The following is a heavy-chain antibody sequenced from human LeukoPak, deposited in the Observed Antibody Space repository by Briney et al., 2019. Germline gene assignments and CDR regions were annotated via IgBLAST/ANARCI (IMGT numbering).Heavy chain of an antibody. CDR2: ISAYNDNT. CDR3: ATAVGGGSYRYRLDY. V-gene: IGHV1-18*01. CDR1: GYTFTNYG. J-gene: IGHJ4*02. D-gene: IGHD3-16*02. Sequence: GASVKVSCKASGYTFTNYGISWVRQAPGRGLEWMGWISAYNDNTNYAQNLQGRLTMTTDTSTRTAYMELRSLRSDDTAVYYCATAVGGGSYRYRLDYWGQGTLVTVSS.